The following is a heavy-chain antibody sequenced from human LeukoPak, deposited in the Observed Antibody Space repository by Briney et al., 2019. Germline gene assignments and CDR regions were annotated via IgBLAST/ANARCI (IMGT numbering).Heavy chain of an antibody. D-gene: IGHD5-18*01. J-gene: IGHJ4*02. CDR2: INHSGGT. CDR3: ARPGGGYSYGFFDY. CDR1: GGSFSGYY. V-gene: IGHV4-34*01. Sequence: SETLSLTCAVCGGSFSGYYWSWIRQPPGKGLEWIGEINHSGGTNYNPSLKSRVTISVDTSKNQFSLKLSSVTAADTAVYYCARPGGGYSYGFFDYWGQGTLVTVSS.